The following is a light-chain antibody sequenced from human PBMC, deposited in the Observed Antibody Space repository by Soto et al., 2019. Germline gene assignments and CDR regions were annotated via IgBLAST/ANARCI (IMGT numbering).Light chain of an antibody. CDR1: QSVGRN. CDR3: QQYNNWPYT. V-gene: IGKV3-15*01. CDR2: DAS. J-gene: IGKJ2*01. Sequence: EIVLTHSPATLSVSPGERATLSCRASQSVGRNLAWYQQRPGQPPRLLIYDASTRATDIPARFSGGGSGTEFTLTISSLQSEDFAVYYWQQYNNWPYTFGQGTKLQIK.